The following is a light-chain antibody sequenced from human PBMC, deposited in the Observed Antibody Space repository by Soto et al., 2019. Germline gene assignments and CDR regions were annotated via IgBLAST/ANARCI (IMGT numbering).Light chain of an antibody. CDR2: DNN. CDR1: SSNIGKNY. V-gene: IGLV1-51*01. J-gene: IGLJ3*02. Sequence: QSVLTQPPSVSAAPGQKVTISCSGSSSNIGKNYVSWYQHLPGTAPKLLIYDNNKRPSGIPDRFSGSKSGTSATLGITGLQTGDEADYYCGTWDSNLSAGGVFGGGTKLTVL. CDR3: GTWDSNLSAGGV.